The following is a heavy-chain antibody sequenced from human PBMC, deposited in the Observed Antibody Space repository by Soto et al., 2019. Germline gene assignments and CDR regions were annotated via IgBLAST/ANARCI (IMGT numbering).Heavy chain of an antibody. J-gene: IGHJ6*02. V-gene: IGHV3-33*01. D-gene: IGHD2-15*01. Sequence: QVQLVESGGGVVQPGRSLRLSCAASGFTFSSYGMHWFRQAPGKGLEWVAVIWYDGSNKYYADSVKGRFTISRDNSKNMLYLQMKSLRAEDTAVYYCASEYCSRGRCYYYGMDVWGQGTTVTVSS. CDR2: IWYDGSNK. CDR3: ASEYCSRGRCYYYGMDV. CDR1: GFTFSSYG.